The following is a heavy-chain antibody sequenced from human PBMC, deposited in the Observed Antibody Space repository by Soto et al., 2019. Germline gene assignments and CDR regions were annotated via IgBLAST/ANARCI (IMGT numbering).Heavy chain of an antibody. V-gene: IGHV3-7*01. CDR2: IKQGGSGK. D-gene: IGHD2-15*01. J-gene: IGHJ6*02. CDR3: ARDPSVVVVAATPYYYYGMDV. Sequence: GGSLRLSCAASGFTFSSYAMSWVRQAPGKGLEWVANIKQGGSGKYYVDSVKGRFTISRDNAKNSLYLQMNSLRAEDTAVYYCARDPSVVVVAATPYYYYGMDVWGQGTTVTVSS. CDR1: GFTFSSYA.